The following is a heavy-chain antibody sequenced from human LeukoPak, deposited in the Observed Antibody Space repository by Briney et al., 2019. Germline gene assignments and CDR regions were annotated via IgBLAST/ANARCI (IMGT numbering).Heavy chain of an antibody. D-gene: IGHD5-18*01. CDR2: INPNSGVT. J-gene: IGHJ4*02. Sequence: ASVKVSCKASGYTFTGYYMHWVRQAPGQGLEWMGWINPNSGVTDYAQNFQGRVTMTRDTSISTAYVELSRLRSDDTAVYSCARGTGEGYTYGRYYFDYWGQGTLVTVSS. V-gene: IGHV1-2*02. CDR3: ARGTGEGYTYGRYYFDY. CDR1: GYTFTGYY.